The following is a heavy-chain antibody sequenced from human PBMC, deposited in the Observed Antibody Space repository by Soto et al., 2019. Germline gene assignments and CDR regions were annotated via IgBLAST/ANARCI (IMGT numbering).Heavy chain of an antibody. CDR1: GGSFSGYY. CDR2: ISHSGST. CDR3: ARGGIPTGYGPNDY. D-gene: IGHD3-9*01. V-gene: IGHV4-34*01. J-gene: IGHJ4*02. Sequence: SETLSLTCAVYGGSFSGYYWSWIRQPPGKGLEWIGEISHSGSTNYNPSLKSRVTISVDTSKNQFSLKLSSVTAADTAVYYCARGGIPTGYGPNDYWGQGTLVTVSS.